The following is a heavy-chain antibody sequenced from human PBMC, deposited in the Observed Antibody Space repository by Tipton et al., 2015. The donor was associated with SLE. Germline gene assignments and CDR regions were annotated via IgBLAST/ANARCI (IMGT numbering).Heavy chain of an antibody. D-gene: IGHD3-22*01. J-gene: IGHJ5*02. CDR1: GYTFTSYD. Sequence: QLVQSGAEVKKPGASVKVSCKASGYTFTSYDINWVRLATGQGLEWMGWMNPKSGNTGYAREFQGRVTMSRNTSSTTAYMELTSLTSDDTALYYCARRSDSSSSNISWFDQWGQGTLVTVSS. CDR3: ARRSDSSSSNISWFDQ. V-gene: IGHV1-8*01. CDR2: MNPKSGNT.